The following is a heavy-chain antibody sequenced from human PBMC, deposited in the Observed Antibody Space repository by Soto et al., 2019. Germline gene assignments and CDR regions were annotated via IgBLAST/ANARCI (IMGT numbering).Heavy chain of an antibody. Sequence: EVQLVESGGGLVQPGRSLKLSCAASGFTFDDYAMYWVRQGPGKGLEWVSGISWNGDNIAYADSVKGRFTISRDNAKNSLYLQMNSLRAEDTALYYCAKGGSAALIAAAGTGNWFDPWGQGSLVTVSS. V-gene: IGHV3-9*01. D-gene: IGHD6-13*01. J-gene: IGHJ5*02. CDR2: ISWNGDNI. CDR1: GFTFDDYA. CDR3: AKGGSAALIAAAGTGNWFDP.